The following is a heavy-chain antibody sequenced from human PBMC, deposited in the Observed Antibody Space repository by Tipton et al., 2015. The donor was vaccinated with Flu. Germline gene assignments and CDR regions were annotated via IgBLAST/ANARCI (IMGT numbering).Heavy chain of an antibody. CDR2: IYTSEST. CDR3: AATSYYYVSSAPLRDC. Sequence: TLSLTCTVSGDSISSGTYYWRWFRQPAGKGLEWIGCIYTSESTSYNSSLRRLVTISVHTSKNQFSLNMTSVTAADTAVYYCAATSYYYVSSAPLRDCRGQGTQVTVSS. CDR1: GDSISSGTYY. J-gene: IGHJ1*01. V-gene: IGHV4-61*02. D-gene: IGHD3-22*01.